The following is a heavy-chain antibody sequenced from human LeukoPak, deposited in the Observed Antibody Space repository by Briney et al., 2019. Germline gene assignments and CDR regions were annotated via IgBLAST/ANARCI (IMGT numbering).Heavy chain of an antibody. J-gene: IGHJ4*02. CDR1: GFTFSSFA. V-gene: IGHV3-23*01. D-gene: IGHD3-16*01. Sequence: GGSLRLSCAASGFTFSSFAMSWIRQAPGKGLEWVSSVSTSGVGTYYADSVRGRFTISRDNSKNTVFLQMNSLRAEDSAVYYCATDYAVGSIDYWGQGTLVTVSS. CDR3: ATDYAVGSIDY. CDR2: VSTSGVGT.